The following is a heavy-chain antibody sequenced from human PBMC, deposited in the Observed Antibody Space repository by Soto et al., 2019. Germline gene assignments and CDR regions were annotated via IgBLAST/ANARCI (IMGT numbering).Heavy chain of an antibody. CDR1: GFTFSSYW. Sequence: GGSLRLSCAASGFTFSSYWMHWVRQAPGKGLVWVSRINSDGSSTSYADSVKGRFTISRDNAKNTLYLQMNSLRAEDTAVYYCARGGEVYTKTDAFDIWGQGTMVTVSS. CDR2: INSDGSST. V-gene: IGHV3-74*01. CDR3: ARGGEVYTKTDAFDI. J-gene: IGHJ3*02.